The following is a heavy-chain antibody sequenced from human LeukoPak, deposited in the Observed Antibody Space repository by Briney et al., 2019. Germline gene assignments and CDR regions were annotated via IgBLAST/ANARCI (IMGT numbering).Heavy chain of an antibody. CDR1: GYTFTSYG. CDR3: ARDFVRFGELPSLPWFDP. CDR2: ISAYNGNT. V-gene: IGHV1-18*04. J-gene: IGHJ5*02. Sequence: ASVKVSCKASGYTFTSYGISWVRQAPGQGLEWMGWISAYNGNTNYAKKLQGRVTMTTDTSTSTAYMELRSLRSDDTAVYYCARDFVRFGELPSLPWFDPWGQGTLVTVSS. D-gene: IGHD3-10*01.